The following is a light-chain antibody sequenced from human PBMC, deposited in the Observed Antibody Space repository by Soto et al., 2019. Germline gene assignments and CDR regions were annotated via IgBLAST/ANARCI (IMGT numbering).Light chain of an antibody. J-gene: IGLJ2*01. V-gene: IGLV2-14*03. CDR3: SSYTSRITLI. CDR2: DVS. CDR1: SSDVGGYNY. Sequence: QSVLTQPASVSGSPGQSITISCTGTSSDVGGYNYVSWYQHHPGKAPTLMIYDVSDRPSGVSDRFSGSKSGNTASLTISGLPAEDEGDYYCSSYTSRITLIFGGGTKVTVL.